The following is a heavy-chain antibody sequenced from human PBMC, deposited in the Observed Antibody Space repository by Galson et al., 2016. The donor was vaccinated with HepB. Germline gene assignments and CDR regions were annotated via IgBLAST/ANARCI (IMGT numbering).Heavy chain of an antibody. Sequence: SVKVSCKASGYTFTSHGITWVRRAPGQGLEWMGWISAYNGKTNYAQKVQGRVTMTTDTSTSPAYMELRSVRTEDTAVYYCPRNQNPASTRGLEWLLKPQGFYCGLDVWGKGTTVTVSS. CDR3: PRNQNPASTRGLEWLLKPQGFYCGLDV. J-gene: IGHJ6*04. CDR1: GYTFTSHG. D-gene: IGHD3-3*01. CDR2: ISAYNGKT. V-gene: IGHV1-18*01.